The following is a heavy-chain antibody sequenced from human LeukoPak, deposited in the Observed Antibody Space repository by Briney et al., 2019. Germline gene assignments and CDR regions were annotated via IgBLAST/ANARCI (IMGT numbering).Heavy chain of an antibody. D-gene: IGHD5-12*01. Sequence: SETLSLTCTVSGGSISSYYWSWIRQPPGKGLEWIGYIYYSGSTSYNPSLKSRVTISVDTSKNQFSLKLSSVTAADTAVYYCARVLVSYSGYDYYFDYWGQGTLVTVSS. CDR2: IYYSGST. CDR3: ARVLVSYSGYDYYFDY. V-gene: IGHV4-59*01. CDR1: GGSISSYY. J-gene: IGHJ4*02.